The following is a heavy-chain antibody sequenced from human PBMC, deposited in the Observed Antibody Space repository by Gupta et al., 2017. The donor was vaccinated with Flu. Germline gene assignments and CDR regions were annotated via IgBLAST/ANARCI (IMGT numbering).Heavy chain of an antibody. J-gene: IGHJ4*02. D-gene: IGHD1-26*01. Sequence: EVQLLESGGGLVQPGGSLRLSCAASGFTFSSYAMSWVRQAPGKGLEWVSAISSSGGSTYYADAVKGRFTISRDNSKNTLYLQMNSLRAEDTAVYYFAKVYSGSYLGYFDYWGQGTLVTVSS. CDR3: AKVYSGSYLGYFDY. CDR1: GFTFSSYA. CDR2: ISSSGGST. V-gene: IGHV3-23*01.